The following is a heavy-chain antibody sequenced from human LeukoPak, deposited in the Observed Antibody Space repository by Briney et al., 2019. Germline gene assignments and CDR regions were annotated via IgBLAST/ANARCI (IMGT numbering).Heavy chain of an antibody. CDR1: GGSISSYY. V-gene: IGHV4-59*08. D-gene: IGHD3-10*01. Sequence: SETLSLTCTVSGGSISSYYWSWIRQPPGKGLEWIGYIYYSGSTNYNPSLKSRVTISVDTYEKQFSLRLTSVTAADTAVYYCASQSYYYDSGSYLGYWGQGTLVTVSS. J-gene: IGHJ4*02. CDR2: IYYSGST. CDR3: ASQSYYYDSGSYLGY.